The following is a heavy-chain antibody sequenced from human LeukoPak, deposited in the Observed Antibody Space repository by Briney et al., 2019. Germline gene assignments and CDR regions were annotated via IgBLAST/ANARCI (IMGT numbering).Heavy chain of an antibody. D-gene: IGHD6-19*01. CDR2: FDPEDGET. CDR3: ATAGYSSGWYDGYYYYGMDV. Sequence: ASVKVSCKASGYTFTSYDINWVRQAPGKGLEWMGGFDPEDGETIYAQKFQGRVTMTEDTSTDTAYMELSSLRSEDTAVYYCATAGYSSGWYDGYYYYGMDVWGQGTTVTVSS. V-gene: IGHV1-24*01. J-gene: IGHJ6*02. CDR1: GYTFTSYD.